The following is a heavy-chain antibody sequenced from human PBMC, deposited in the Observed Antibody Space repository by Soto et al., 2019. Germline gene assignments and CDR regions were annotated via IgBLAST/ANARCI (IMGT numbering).Heavy chain of an antibody. D-gene: IGHD5-12*01. V-gene: IGHV2-5*01. CDR3: AHSDGGYEIIYFDF. Sequence: PTLVNPTQTLTLTCTFSGFSFTTAGVAVGWIRQTPGGALEWLTLIYYNDDRRFSPSLKTRLTITGDTSKNQVVLSLTNVDPGDTATYFCAHSDGGYEIIYFDFWGQGIPVTVSS. CDR1: GFSFTTAGVA. J-gene: IGHJ4*02. CDR2: IYYNDDR.